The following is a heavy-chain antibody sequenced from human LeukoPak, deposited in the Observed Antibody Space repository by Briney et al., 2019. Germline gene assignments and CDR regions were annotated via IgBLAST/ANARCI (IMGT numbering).Heavy chain of an antibody. CDR2: ICSRTTYI. CDR3: ARDQQYYYYYMDV. V-gene: IGHV3-21*01. CDR1: GFTFSSYS. Sequence: GGSLRLSCAASGFTFSSYSMNWGRQAPGRGLEWVSSICSRTTYISYADSVTGRFTISRDNAKNSVYLQMNSLRDEDTAVYYCARDQQYYYYYMDVWGKGTTVSVSS. J-gene: IGHJ6*03.